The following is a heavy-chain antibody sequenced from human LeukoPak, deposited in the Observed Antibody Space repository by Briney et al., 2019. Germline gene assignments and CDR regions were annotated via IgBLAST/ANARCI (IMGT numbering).Heavy chain of an antibody. D-gene: IGHD6-13*01. J-gene: IGHJ5*02. CDR2: INHSGST. Sequence: KPSETLSLTCTVSGYAISSGYYWSWIRQPPGKGLEWIGEINHSGSTNYNPSLKSRVTISVDTSKNQFSLKLSSVTAADTAVYYCARPRLYSSSWYREFWFDPWGQGTLVTVSS. CDR3: ARPRLYSSSWYREFWFDP. V-gene: IGHV4-38-2*02. CDR1: GYAISSGYY.